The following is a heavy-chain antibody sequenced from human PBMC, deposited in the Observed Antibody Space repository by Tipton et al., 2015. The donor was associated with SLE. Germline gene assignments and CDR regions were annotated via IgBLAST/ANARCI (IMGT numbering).Heavy chain of an antibody. CDR1: GFTFSSHS. CDR3: ARVSRGY. V-gene: IGHV3-23*01. CDR2: ISDNGDVT. Sequence: SLRLSCAASGFTFSSHSMSWVRQAPGKGLEWVSVISDNGDVTYYTDSVKGRFTISRDNFKNTLYLQMNNLRAEDTAVYYCARVSRGYWGQGTLVTVSS. J-gene: IGHJ4*02. D-gene: IGHD6-13*01.